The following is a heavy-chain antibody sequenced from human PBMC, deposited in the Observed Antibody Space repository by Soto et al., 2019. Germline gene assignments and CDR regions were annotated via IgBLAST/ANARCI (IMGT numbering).Heavy chain of an antibody. CDR1: GGSFSSNP. V-gene: IGHV1-69*01. D-gene: IGHD5-18*01. J-gene: IGHJ4*02. CDR2: IIPSFATV. Sequence: QVQLVQSGSEVKKPGSSVKVSCKASGGSFSSNPISWVRQAPGQGLEWMAGIIPSFATVHYAQKFQGRVTITADESTSTAYMELTSLRSEGTAVYFCARGGRGYSSAPRYYFDYWGQGTLVTVSS. CDR3: ARGGRGYSSAPRYYFDY.